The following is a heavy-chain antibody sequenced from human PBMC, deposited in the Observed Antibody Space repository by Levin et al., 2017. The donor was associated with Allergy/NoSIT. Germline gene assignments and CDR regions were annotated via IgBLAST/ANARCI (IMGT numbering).Heavy chain of an antibody. CDR2: INHSGST. D-gene: IGHD4/OR15-4a*01. Sequence: SETLSLTCAVYGGSFSGYYWSWIRQPPGKGLEWIGEINHSGSTNYNPSLKSRVTISVDTSKNQFSLKLSSVTAADTAVYYCARVPRRDLTMVVGNWFDPWGQGTLVTVSS. V-gene: IGHV4-34*01. J-gene: IGHJ5*02. CDR3: ARVPRRDLTMVVGNWFDP. CDR1: GGSFSGYY.